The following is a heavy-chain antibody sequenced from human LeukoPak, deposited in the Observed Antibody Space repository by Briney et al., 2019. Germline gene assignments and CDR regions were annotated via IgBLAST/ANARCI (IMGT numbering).Heavy chain of an antibody. CDR1: GFTFSSYG. J-gene: IGHJ4*02. CDR2: ISYDGSNK. V-gene: IGHV3-30*18. D-gene: IGHD3-22*01. Sequence: GGSLGLSCAASGFTFSSYGMHWVRQAPGKGLEWVAVISYDGSNKYYADSVKGRFTISRDNSKNTLYLQMNSLRAEDTAVYYCAKVVRKYYFDYWGQGTLVTVSS. CDR3: AKVVRKYYFDY.